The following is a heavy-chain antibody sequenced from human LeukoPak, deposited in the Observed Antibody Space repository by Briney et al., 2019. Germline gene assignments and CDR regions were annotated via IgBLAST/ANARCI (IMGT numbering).Heavy chain of an antibody. CDR3: ARVHSSGSLDH. V-gene: IGHV3-48*04. Sequence: GGSLRLSCAASGFTFSSYGMSWVRQAPGKGLEWVSYISSSGSTIYYADSVKGRFTISRDNAKNSLYLQMNSLRAEDTAVYYCARVHSSGSLDHWGQGTLVTVSS. CDR1: GFTFSSYG. J-gene: IGHJ4*02. D-gene: IGHD6-19*01. CDR2: ISSSGSTI.